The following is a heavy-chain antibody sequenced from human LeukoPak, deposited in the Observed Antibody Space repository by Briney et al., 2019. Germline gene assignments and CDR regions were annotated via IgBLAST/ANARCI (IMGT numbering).Heavy chain of an antibody. CDR1: GFTFSSYW. CDR3: AKDSKTYSGSYGVDY. D-gene: IGHD1-26*01. CDR2: IKQDGSEK. J-gene: IGHJ4*02. V-gene: IGHV3-7*01. Sequence: PGGSLRLSCAASGFTFSSYWMSWVRQAPGKGLEWVANIKQDGSEKYYVDSVKGRFTISRDNSKNTLYLQMNSLRAEDTAVYYCAKDSKTYSGSYGVDYWGQGTLVTVSS.